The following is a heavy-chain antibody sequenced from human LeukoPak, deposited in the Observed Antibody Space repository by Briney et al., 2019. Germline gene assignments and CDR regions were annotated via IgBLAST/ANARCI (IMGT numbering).Heavy chain of an antibody. CDR1: GGSISSGGYY. J-gene: IGHJ4*02. Sequence: PSETLSLTCTVSGGSISSGGYYWSWIRQPPGKGLEWIGYIYHSGSTYYNPSLKSRVTISVDRSKNQFSLKLSSVTAADTAVYYCARGGSGSYHGLDYWGQGTLVTVSS. D-gene: IGHD1-26*01. CDR2: IYHSGST. V-gene: IGHV4-30-2*01. CDR3: ARGGSGSYHGLDY.